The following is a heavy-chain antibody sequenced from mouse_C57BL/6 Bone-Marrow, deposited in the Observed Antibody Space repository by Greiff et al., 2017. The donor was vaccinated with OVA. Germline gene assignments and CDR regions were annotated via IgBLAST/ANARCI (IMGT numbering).Heavy chain of an antibody. D-gene: IGHD1-1*01. Sequence: VQLQQSGAELVRPGASVKLSCTASGFNIKDDYMHWVKQRPEQGLEWIGWIDPENGDTEYASKFQGKATITADTTSNTAYLLLSSLTSEDTAVYYCTTTTVVALYYYAMDYWGQGTSVTVSS. CDR1: GFNIKDDY. V-gene: IGHV14-4*01. CDR2: IDPENGDT. CDR3: TTTTVVALYYYAMDY. J-gene: IGHJ4*01.